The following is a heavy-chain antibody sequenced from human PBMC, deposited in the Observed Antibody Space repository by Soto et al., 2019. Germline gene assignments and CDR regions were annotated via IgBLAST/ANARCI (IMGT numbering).Heavy chain of an antibody. V-gene: IGHV4-59*01. CDR3: AREVGYFDWPEYYFDY. Sequence: QVQLQESGPGLVKPSETLSLTCTVSGGSIRSYYWSWIRQPPGKGLEWIGYIYYSGSTNYNPSLKSRVTISVDTSKNQFSLKLSSVTAADTAVYYCAREVGYFDWPEYYFDYWGQGTLVTVSS. J-gene: IGHJ4*02. CDR2: IYYSGST. CDR1: GGSIRSYY. D-gene: IGHD3-9*01.